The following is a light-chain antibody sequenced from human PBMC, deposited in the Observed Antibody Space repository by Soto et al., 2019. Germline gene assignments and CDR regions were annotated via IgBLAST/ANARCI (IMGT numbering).Light chain of an antibody. Sequence: QSALTQPASVSGSPGQSITISCTGTSGDVGAYNYVSWYQQYPGKAPKLMIYDVSNRPSGVSNRFSGSKSGDTASLTISGLQAEDEADYYCSSDTISTTPPYVFGTGTKVTVL. CDR3: SSDTISTTPPYV. J-gene: IGLJ1*01. V-gene: IGLV2-14*01. CDR1: SGDVGAYNY. CDR2: DVS.